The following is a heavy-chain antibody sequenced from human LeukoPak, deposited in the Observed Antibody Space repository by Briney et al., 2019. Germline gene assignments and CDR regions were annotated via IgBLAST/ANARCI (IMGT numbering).Heavy chain of an antibody. Sequence: GGSLRLSCAASGFSFSSYWMSWVRQAPGKGLEWVANIREDGSEKNYVGSVKGRFTISRDNAKNSLYLQMNSLRGEDTAVYYCARGGSRWFDYWGQGILVTVSS. CDR3: ARGGSRWFDY. CDR1: GFSFSSYW. V-gene: IGHV3-7*04. D-gene: IGHD6-13*01. J-gene: IGHJ4*02. CDR2: IREDGSEK.